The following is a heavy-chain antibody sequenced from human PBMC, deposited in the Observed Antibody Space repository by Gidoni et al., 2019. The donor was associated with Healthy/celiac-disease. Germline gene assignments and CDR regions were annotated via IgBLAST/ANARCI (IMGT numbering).Heavy chain of an antibody. CDR2: ISYDGSNK. D-gene: IGHD6-19*01. J-gene: IGHJ6*02. V-gene: IGHV3-30*04. CDR1: GFTFSSYA. CDR3: AREGIAVAGVLHYYYYGMDV. Sequence: HVQLVESVGGVVQPGRSLCLSCAASGFTFSSYAMPWVRQAPGKGLEWVAVISYDGSNKYYADSVKGRFTISRDNSKNTLYLQMNSLRAEDTAVYYCAREGIAVAGVLHYYYYGMDVWGQGTTVTVSS.